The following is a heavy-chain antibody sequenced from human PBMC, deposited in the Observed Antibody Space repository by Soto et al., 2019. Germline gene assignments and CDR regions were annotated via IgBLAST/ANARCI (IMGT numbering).Heavy chain of an antibody. CDR2: ISAYNGNT. J-gene: IGHJ4*02. D-gene: IGHD6-19*01. CDR1: GYTFTSYV. CDR3: ARVQSSGWYHSQSFDY. V-gene: IGHV1-18*01. Sequence: QVQLVQSGAEVKKPGASVKVSCKASGYTFTSYVISWVRQAPGQGLEWMGWISAYNGNTNYAQKLQGRVTMTTDTSTSTAYMELRSLRSDDTAVYYCARVQSSGWYHSQSFDYWGQGTLVTVSS.